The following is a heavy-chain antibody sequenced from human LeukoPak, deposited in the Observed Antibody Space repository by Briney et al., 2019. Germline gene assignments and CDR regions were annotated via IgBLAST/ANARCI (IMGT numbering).Heavy chain of an antibody. CDR2: IWYDGSNK. J-gene: IGHJ4*02. D-gene: IGHD2-8*01. CDR1: GFTFSNYH. Sequence: GGSLRLSCAVSGFTFSNYHMHWVRQAPGKGLEWVAVIWYDGSNKYYADSVKGRFTISRDNSKNTLYLQMNTLRAEDTAVYYCARDPGGVVYFDYWGQGTLVTVSS. CDR3: ARDPGGVVYFDY. V-gene: IGHV3-33*01.